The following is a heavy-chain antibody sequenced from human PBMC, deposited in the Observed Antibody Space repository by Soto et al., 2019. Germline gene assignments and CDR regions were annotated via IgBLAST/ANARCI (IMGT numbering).Heavy chain of an antibody. CDR2: ISSSSSTI. CDR3: ARWTGTFYFDS. V-gene: IGHV3-48*01. D-gene: IGHD3-9*01. Sequence: EVQLEESGGGLVQPGGSLRLSCAAYGFAFSTYSMNWVRQAPGKGLEWVSYISSSSSTIYYADSVKGRFTISRDNAKNSLYLQMNSLRAEDTAVYYCARWTGTFYFDSWGQGTLVTVSS. J-gene: IGHJ4*02. CDR1: GFAFSTYS.